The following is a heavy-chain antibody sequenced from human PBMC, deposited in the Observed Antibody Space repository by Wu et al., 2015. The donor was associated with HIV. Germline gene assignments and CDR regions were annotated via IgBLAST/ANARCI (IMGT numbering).Heavy chain of an antibody. CDR2: INPSDGTT. Sequence: VQSGGEVKKPGASVKVSCKASGYTFTTYTLHWVRQAPGQGLEWMGIINPSDGTTSYAQSFQGRLTLTSDTSTSTVYMGLRSLRSQDTAVYFCARDIHTFYFGPGSHGYYYYYAMDIWGRGTTVIVS. CDR3: ARDIHTFYFGPGSHGYYYYYAMDI. V-gene: IGHV1-46*01. J-gene: IGHJ6*02. CDR1: GYTFTTYT. D-gene: IGHD3-10*01.